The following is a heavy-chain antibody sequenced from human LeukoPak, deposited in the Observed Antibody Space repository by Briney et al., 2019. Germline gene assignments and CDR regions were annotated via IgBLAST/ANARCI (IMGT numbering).Heavy chain of an antibody. CDR2: ISGSGGST. CDR1: GFTFSSYA. Sequence: QPGGSLRLSCAASGFTFSSYAMSWVRQAPGKGLEWVSAISGSGGSTYYADSVKGRFTISRDNSKNTLYLQMNSLRAEDTAVYYCARGTGYSYGYEPDYWGQGTLVTVSS. J-gene: IGHJ4*02. CDR3: ARGTGYSYGYEPDY. V-gene: IGHV3-23*01. D-gene: IGHD5-18*01.